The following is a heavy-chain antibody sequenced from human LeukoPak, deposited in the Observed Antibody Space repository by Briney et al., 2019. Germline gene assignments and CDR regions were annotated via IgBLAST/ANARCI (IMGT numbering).Heavy chain of an antibody. CDR1: GGSISSSSYY. Sequence: PSGTLSLTCTVSGGSISSSSYYWGWIRQPPGKGLEWIGSIYYSGSTYYNPSLKSRVTISVDSSKNQSSLKLSSVTAADTAVYYCARASGDYGDYVYAFDIWGQGTMVTVSS. J-gene: IGHJ3*02. CDR3: ARASGDYGDYVYAFDI. V-gene: IGHV4-39*01. CDR2: IYYSGST. D-gene: IGHD4-17*01.